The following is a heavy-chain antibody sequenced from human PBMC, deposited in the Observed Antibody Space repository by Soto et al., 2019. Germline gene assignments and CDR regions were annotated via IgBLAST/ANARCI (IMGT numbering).Heavy chain of an antibody. CDR3: ARRVDMITFGGVIGYNWFDP. CDR1: GYSFTSYW. V-gene: IGHV5-10-1*01. D-gene: IGHD3-16*02. J-gene: IGHJ5*02. CDR2: IDPSDSYT. Sequence: LKISCKGSGYSFTSYWISWVRQMPGKGLEWMGRIDPSDSYTNYSPSFQGHVTISADKSISTAYLQWSSLKASDTAMYYCARRVDMITFGGVIGYNWFDPWGQGTLVTVSS.